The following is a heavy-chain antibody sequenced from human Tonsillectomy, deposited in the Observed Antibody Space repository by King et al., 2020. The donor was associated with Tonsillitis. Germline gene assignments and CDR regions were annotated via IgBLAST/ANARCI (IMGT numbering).Heavy chain of an antibody. CDR2: IYHSGST. CDR1: GGSISSGGYS. V-gene: IGHV4-30-2*01. J-gene: IGHJ4*02. Sequence: QLQESGSGLVKPSQTLSLTCAVSGGSISSGGYSWSWIRQPPGKGLEWIGYIYHSGSTYSNPSLKSRVTISVDRSKNQFSLKLSSVTAADTAVYYCARGGGDDSSVYYNYWGQGTLVTVSS. CDR3: ARGGGDDSSVYYNY. D-gene: IGHD3-22*01.